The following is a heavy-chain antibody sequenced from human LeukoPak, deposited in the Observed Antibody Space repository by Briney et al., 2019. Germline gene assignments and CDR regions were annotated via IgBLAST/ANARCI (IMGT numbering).Heavy chain of an antibody. J-gene: IGHJ3*02. Sequence: SETLSLTCTVSGGSISSYYWSWIRQPPGKGLEWIGYIYYSGSTNYNPSLKSRVTISVDTSKNQFSLKLSSVTAADTAVYYCANFRSQRFSDAFDIWGQGTMVTVSS. CDR2: IYYSGST. V-gene: IGHV4-59*01. CDR3: ANFRSQRFSDAFDI. CDR1: GGSISSYY. D-gene: IGHD3-10*01.